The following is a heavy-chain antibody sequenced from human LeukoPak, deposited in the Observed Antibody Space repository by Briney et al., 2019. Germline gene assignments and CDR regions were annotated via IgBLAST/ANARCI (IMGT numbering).Heavy chain of an antibody. D-gene: IGHD6-19*01. CDR1: GFTVSSNY. CDR2: IYGGGST. CDR3: ARLGSGWSVDY. V-gene: IGHV3-66*04. Sequence: GGSLRLSCAASGFTVSSNYMSWVRQAPGKGLEWVSVIYGGGSTYYTDSVKGRFTISRDNSKNTLYLQMNSLRAEDTAVYYCARLGSGWSVDYWGQGTLVTVSS. J-gene: IGHJ4*02.